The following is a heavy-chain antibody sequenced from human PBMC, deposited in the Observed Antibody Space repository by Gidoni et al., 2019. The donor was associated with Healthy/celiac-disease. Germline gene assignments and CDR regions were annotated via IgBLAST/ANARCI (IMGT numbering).Heavy chain of an antibody. CDR2: ISGSGGST. CDR1: GFTFSSYA. D-gene: IGHD3-10*01. J-gene: IGHJ6*02. CDR3: AKGDLWFGEFSPTPYYYGMDV. Sequence: EVQLLESGGGLVQPGGSLRLSCAASGFTFSSYAMSWVRQAPGKGLEWVSAISGSGGSTYYADSVKGRFTISRDNSKNTLYLQMNSLRAEDTTVYYCAKGDLWFGEFSPTPYYYGMDVWGQGTTVTVSS. V-gene: IGHV3-23*01.